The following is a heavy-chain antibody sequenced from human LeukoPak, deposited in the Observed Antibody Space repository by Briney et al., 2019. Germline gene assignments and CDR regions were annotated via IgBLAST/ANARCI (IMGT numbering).Heavy chain of an antibody. CDR2: IYYSGIT. Sequence: SETLSLTCNVSGGSISRSDHYWSWIRQPPGKGLEWIGYIYYSGITYYNPSLKSRVTISVDTSQNQFSLKLSPVTAADTAVYYCARAPPHYYGSGSRLNWFDPWGQGTLVTVSS. CDR3: ARAPPHYYGSGSRLNWFDP. J-gene: IGHJ5*02. D-gene: IGHD3-10*01. CDR1: GGSISRSDHY. V-gene: IGHV4-30-4*01.